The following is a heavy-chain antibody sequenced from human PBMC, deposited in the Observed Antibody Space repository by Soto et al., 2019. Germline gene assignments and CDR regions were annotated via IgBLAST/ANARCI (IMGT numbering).Heavy chain of an antibody. D-gene: IGHD2-2*01. V-gene: IGHV5-51*01. CDR1: GYNFSNHW. CDR2: IFPGDSDT. CDR3: ARGYCTSISCYSTFNY. J-gene: IGHJ4*01. Sequence: ESLKISCKGSGYNFSNHWIGWVRQMPGKGLEWMGVIFPGDSDTRYSPSFQGQVTISADKSISTAYLHWSSLRASDTAMYYCARGYCTSISCYSTFNYWAQGTLVTVSS.